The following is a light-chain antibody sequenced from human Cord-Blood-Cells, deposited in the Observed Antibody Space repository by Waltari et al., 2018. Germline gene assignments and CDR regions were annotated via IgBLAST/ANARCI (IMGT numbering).Light chain of an antibody. CDR3: QSYDSSLSGSV. J-gene: IGLJ3*02. V-gene: IGLV1-40*01. Sequence: QSVLTQPPSVSGAPGQRVTISCTGSSSNIGAGYDVHWYPQLPGTAPKLLIYGNSNRPSGVPDRFSGSKSGTSDSLAITGLQAEDEADYYCQSYDSSLSGSVFGGGTKLTVL. CDR1: SSNIGAGYD. CDR2: GNS.